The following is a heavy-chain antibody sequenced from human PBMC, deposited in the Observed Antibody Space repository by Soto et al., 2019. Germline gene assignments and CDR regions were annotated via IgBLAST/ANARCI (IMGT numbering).Heavy chain of an antibody. V-gene: IGHV4-30-4*01. Sequence: SETLSLTCSVSGDSISNLDYFWAWIRQPPGQALEYIGYIYKSATTYYNPSFESRVAISVDTSKSQLSRNVTSVTAADTAVYFCARGRYCLTGRCFPNWFDSWGQGALVTVSS. CDR2: IYKSATT. CDR3: ARGRYCLTGRCFPNWFDS. D-gene: IGHD7-27*01. CDR1: GDSISNLDYF. J-gene: IGHJ5*01.